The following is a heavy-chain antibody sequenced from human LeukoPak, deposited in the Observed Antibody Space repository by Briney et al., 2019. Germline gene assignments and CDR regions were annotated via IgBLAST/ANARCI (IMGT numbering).Heavy chain of an antibody. CDR3: TRQGVSSGWHYYYYMDV. V-gene: IGHV3-49*04. D-gene: IGHD6-19*01. CDR2: IRSKAYGGTT. CDR1: GFTFGDYA. J-gene: IGHJ6*03. Sequence: TGGSLRLSCTASGFTFGDYAMGWVRQAPGKGLEWVGFIRSKAYGGTTEYAASVKGRFTISRDDSKSIAYLQMNSLKTEDTAVYYCTRQGVSSGWHYYYYMDVWGKGTTVTVSS.